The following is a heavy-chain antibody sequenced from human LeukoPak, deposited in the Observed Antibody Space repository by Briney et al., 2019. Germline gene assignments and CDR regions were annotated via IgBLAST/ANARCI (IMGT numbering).Heavy chain of an antibody. CDR2: IYWNDDK. Sequence: SGPTLVKPTQTLTLTCTFSGFSLSTSGVGVGWIRQPPGKALEWLALIYWNDDKRYSPSLKSRLTITKDTSKNQVVLTMTNMDPVDTATYYCAHPRGLRLGKLSSFDYWGQGTLVTVSS. CDR3: AHPRGLRLGKLSSFDY. CDR1: GFSLSTSGVG. J-gene: IGHJ4*02. V-gene: IGHV2-5*01. D-gene: IGHD3-16*02.